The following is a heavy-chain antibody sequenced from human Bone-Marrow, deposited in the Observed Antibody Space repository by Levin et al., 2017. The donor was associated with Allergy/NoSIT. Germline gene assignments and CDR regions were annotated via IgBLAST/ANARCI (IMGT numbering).Heavy chain of an antibody. Sequence: GGSLRLSCKTSGYTFNSYGFSWVRQAPGQGLEWMGWISAYNGDTNYAQNVQGRVTMTTDTSTSTGYMELRSLRSDDTAVYYCARHWWGVDWNMGKNWFHPWGQGTLVTVSS. CDR3: ARHWWGVDWNMGKNWFHP. D-gene: IGHD1/OR15-1a*01. CDR2: ISAYNGDT. J-gene: IGHJ5*02. CDR1: GYTFNSYG. V-gene: IGHV1-18*01.